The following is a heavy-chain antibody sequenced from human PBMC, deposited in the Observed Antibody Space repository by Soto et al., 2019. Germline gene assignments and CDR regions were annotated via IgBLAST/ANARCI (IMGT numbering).Heavy chain of an antibody. D-gene: IGHD4-17*01. CDR1: GYSFSNYG. V-gene: IGHV1-18*01. CDR2: ISTYNGNT. J-gene: IGHJ4*02. CDR3: ARDSYADY. Sequence: QVQLVQSGAEVKKPGASVKVPCRTSGYSFSNYGITWVRQAPGQGLEWMGWISTYNGNTNYAQKLQGRVTMTTDTSTSTAYMEMRSLTTDDTAFYYCARDSYADYWGQGTLVTVSS.